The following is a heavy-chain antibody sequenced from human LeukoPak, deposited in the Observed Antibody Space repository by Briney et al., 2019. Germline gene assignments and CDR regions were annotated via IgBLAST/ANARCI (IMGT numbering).Heavy chain of an antibody. V-gene: IGHV4-34*01. CDR2: INHSGST. J-gene: IGHJ6*03. Sequence: SETLSLTCAVYGGSFSGYYWSWIRQPPGKGLEWIGEINHSGSTNYNPSLKSRVTISVDTSKNQFSLKLSFVTAADTAVYYCASYCSSTSCYDMDVWGKGTTVTVSS. CDR3: ASYCSSTSCYDMDV. CDR1: GGSFSGYY. D-gene: IGHD2-2*01.